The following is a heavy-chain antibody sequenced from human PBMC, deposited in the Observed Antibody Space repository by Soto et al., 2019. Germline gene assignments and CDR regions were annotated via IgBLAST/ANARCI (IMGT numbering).Heavy chain of an antibody. D-gene: IGHD1-26*01. CDR1: GYTSTSYY. Sequence: ASVKVSCKASGYTSTSYYMHWVRQAPGQGLEWMGIINPSGGSTSYAQKFQGRVTMTRDTSTSTVYMELSSLRSEDTAVYYCARSGGSGLREYYYYYGMDVWGQGTTVTVSS. CDR2: INPSGGST. CDR3: ARSGGSGLREYYYYYGMDV. J-gene: IGHJ6*02. V-gene: IGHV1-46*01.